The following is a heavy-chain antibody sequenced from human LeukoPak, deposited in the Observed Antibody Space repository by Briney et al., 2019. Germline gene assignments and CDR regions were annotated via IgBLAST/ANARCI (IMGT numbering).Heavy chain of an antibody. CDR2: VSAYNGNT. J-gene: IGHJ6*03. Sequence: ASVKVSCKASGYTFTSYGISWGRQAPGQGLEWMGWVSAYNGNTNDAQKLQGRVTMTTDTSTSTAYMELRSLRSDDTAVYYCARDLDYGLDVGPDYYYYYMDVWGKGTTVTVSS. CDR3: ARDLDYGLDVGPDYYYYYMDV. D-gene: IGHD4-17*01. V-gene: IGHV1-18*01. CDR1: GYTFTSYG.